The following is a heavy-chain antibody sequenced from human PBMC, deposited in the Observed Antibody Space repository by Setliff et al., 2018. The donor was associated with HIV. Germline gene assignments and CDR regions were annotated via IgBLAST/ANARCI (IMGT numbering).Heavy chain of an antibody. J-gene: IGHJ6*03. CDR2: INHGGST. V-gene: IGHV4-34*04. Sequence: PSETLSLTCAVYGGSFSGYYWTWIRQPPGKGLEWIGEINHGGSTNNNPSLKSRATMSVDTSKNQFSLRLSSVTVADTAVYYCARGRDYGSPYFYYMDVWANGTTVTVSS. CDR1: GGSFSGYY. D-gene: IGHD3-10*01. CDR3: ARGRDYGSPYFYYMDV.